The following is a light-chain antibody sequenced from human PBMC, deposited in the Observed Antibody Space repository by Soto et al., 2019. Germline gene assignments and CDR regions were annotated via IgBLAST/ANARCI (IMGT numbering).Light chain of an antibody. V-gene: IGKV3-15*01. CDR2: DAS. J-gene: IGKJ5*01. CDR3: QQYGYSGT. CDR1: QSVRSN. Sequence: IVMTQSPATLSVSPGERATLSCRASQSVRSNLAWYQQKPGQAPRLLIYDASTRATGIPARFSGSGSGTEFTLTINSLQSEDFVVYYCQQYGYSGTFGQGTRLEIK.